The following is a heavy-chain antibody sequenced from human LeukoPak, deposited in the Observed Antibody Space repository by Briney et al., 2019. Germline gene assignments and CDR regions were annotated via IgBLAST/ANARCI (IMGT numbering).Heavy chain of an antibody. CDR3: ARDRAEFVVVVAAKKAPTNWFDP. CDR2: INSDGSST. Sequence: GGSLRLSCAASGFTFSSYWMHWVRQAPGKGLVWVSRINSDGSSTSYADSVKGRFTISRDNAKNTLYLQMNSLRAEDTAVYYCARDRAEFVVVVAAKKAPTNWFDPWGQGTLVTVSS. J-gene: IGHJ5*02. D-gene: IGHD2-15*01. CDR1: GFTFSSYW. V-gene: IGHV3-74*01.